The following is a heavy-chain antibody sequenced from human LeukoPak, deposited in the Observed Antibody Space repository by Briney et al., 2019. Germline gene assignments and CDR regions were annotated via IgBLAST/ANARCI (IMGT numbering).Heavy chain of an antibody. Sequence: PGGSLRLSCAASGFTFSSYWMSWVRQAPGKGLEWVANIKQDGSEKYYVDSVKGRFTISRDNAKNSLYLQMNSLRAEDTAVYYCARDVEGSSSWKRSRYFDYWGQGTLVTVSS. J-gene: IGHJ4*02. CDR3: ARDVEGSSSWKRSRYFDY. CDR1: GFTFSSYW. CDR2: IKQDGSEK. V-gene: IGHV3-7*01. D-gene: IGHD6-13*01.